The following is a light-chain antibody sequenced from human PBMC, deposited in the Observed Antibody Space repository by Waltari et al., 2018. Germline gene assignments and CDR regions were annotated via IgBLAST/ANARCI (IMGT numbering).Light chain of an antibody. J-gene: IGLJ2*01. CDR2: EVT. CDR1: TRDVGRYNY. V-gene: IGLV2-14*01. CDR3: SSYTSIKTPYVV. Sequence: QSALTQPASVSGSPGQSITISCTGTTRDVGRYNYVSWYQCHPGKAPELIIYEVTNRPSGGAERFSGSKSGNTASLSISGLQPEDEADDYCSSYTSIKTPYVVFGGGTKVTVL.